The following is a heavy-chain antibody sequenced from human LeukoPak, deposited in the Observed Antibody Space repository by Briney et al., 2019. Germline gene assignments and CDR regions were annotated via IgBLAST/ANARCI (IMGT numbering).Heavy chain of an antibody. V-gene: IGHV3-74*01. Sequence: QAGGSLRLSCAASGFTFSIYWMHWVRQAPGKGLVWVSRINSDGSSTSYADSVKGRFTISRDNAKNTLYLQMNSLRAEDTAVYYCARDEDWSGYYGAFDIWGQGTMVTVSS. J-gene: IGHJ3*02. D-gene: IGHD3-3*01. CDR3: ARDEDWSGYYGAFDI. CDR2: INSDGSST. CDR1: GFTFSIYW.